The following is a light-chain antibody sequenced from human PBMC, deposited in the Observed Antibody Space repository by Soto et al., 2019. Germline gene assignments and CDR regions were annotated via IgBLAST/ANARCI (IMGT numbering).Light chain of an antibody. CDR2: EVS. J-gene: IGLJ1*01. V-gene: IGLV2-8*01. Sequence: QSVLTQPPSASGSPGQSVTISCTGTSSDVGGYNYVSWYQQHPGKAPKLMIDEVSKRPSGVPDRFSGSKSGNTASLTVSGLQAEDESDYYCSAYAGSNNPLGFGTGTKLTVL. CDR1: SSDVGGYNY. CDR3: SAYAGSNNPLG.